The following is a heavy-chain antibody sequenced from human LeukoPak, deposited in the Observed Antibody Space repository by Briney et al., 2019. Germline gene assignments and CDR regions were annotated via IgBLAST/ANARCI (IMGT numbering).Heavy chain of an antibody. D-gene: IGHD7-27*01. CDR2: ILGGGSKA. Sequence: PGTSLRLSCAASGFTFSTYGMQWVRQAPGKGLKWVAVILGGGSKAHYADSVRGRFTVSRDNSKNTLYLQMNSLRAEGTAVYYCARDSITGDNSLDYWGRGTLVTVSS. V-gene: IGHV3-33*05. J-gene: IGHJ4*02. CDR1: GFTFSTYG. CDR3: ARDSITGDNSLDY.